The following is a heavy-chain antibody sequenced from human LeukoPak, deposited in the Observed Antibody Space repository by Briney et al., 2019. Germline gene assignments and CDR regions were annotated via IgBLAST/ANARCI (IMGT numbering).Heavy chain of an antibody. D-gene: IGHD3-3*01. CDR3: ARDNYDFWSGGTPFDP. V-gene: IGHV1-2*02. CDR2: INPNSGGT. CDR1: GYTFTGYY. J-gene: IGHJ5*02. Sequence: ASVKVSCKASGYTFTGYYMHWVRQAPGQGLEWMGWINPNSGGTNYAQKFQGRVTMTRDTSISTAYMELSRLRPDDTAVYYCARDNYDFWSGGTPFDPWGQGTLVTVSS.